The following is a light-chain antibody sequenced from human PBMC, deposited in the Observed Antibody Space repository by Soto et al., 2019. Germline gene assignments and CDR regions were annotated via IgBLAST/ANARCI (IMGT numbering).Light chain of an antibody. CDR2: AAS. CDR3: QHGNSTPYT. J-gene: IGKJ2*01. V-gene: IGKV1-39*01. CDR1: QNSRNY. Sequence: DIQMTQSPSSLSAAVGDRVTINCRASQNSRNYLNWYQQKSGDAPKLLIYAASTLQGAVPSRFSGSGSGTDFTLTISRLQPEDLATYHCQHGNSTPYTFGPGTRLEI.